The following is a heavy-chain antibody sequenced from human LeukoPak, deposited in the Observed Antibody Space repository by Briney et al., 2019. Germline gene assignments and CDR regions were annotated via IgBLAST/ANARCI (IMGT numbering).Heavy chain of an antibody. J-gene: IGHJ4*02. CDR3: ARGPYYYDSSGYYFFGY. V-gene: IGHV3-7*01. CDR1: GFTFSSYW. D-gene: IGHD3-22*01. Sequence: GGSLRLSCAASGFTFSSYWMSWVRQAPGEGLEWVANIKQDGSEKYYVDSVKGRFTISRDNAKNSLYLQMNSLRAEDTAVYYCARGPYYYDSSGYYFFGYWGQGTLVTVSS. CDR2: IKQDGSEK.